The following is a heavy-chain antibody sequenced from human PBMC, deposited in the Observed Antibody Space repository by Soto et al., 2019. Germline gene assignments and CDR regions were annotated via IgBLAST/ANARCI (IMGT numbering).Heavy chain of an antibody. CDR2: IHHSGST. V-gene: IGHV4-4*02. CDR3: ARGGYYFYMDV. Sequence: QVQLQESGPGLVKPSGTLSLTCAVSGGSVTISNWWSWVRQTPGKGLEWIGQIHHSGSTNYNPSLTSGVTISVGKSKNQFSLEMKSVTAADTAVDYCARGGYYFYMDVWGKGTTVTVSS. CDR1: GGSVTISNW. J-gene: IGHJ6*03. D-gene: IGHD1-26*01.